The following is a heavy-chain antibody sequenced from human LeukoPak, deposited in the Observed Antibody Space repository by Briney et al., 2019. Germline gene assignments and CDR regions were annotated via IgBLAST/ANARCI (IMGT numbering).Heavy chain of an antibody. D-gene: IGHD3-22*01. Sequence: GGSLRLSCAASGFTFSSISLNWVRKPQGRGREGVSSISSSSSYIYYADSVKGRFTISRDNAKNSLYLQMNSLRAEDTAVYYCARDDHYYDSSGYLFDYWGQGTLVTVSS. J-gene: IGHJ4*02. CDR2: ISSSSSYI. V-gene: IGHV3-21*01. CDR3: ARDDHYYDSSGYLFDY. CDR1: GFTFSSIS.